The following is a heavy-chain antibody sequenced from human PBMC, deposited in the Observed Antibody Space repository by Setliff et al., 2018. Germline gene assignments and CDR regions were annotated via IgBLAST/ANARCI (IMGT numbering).Heavy chain of an antibody. CDR1: GDTFSSYA. CDR2: IIPIFGTA. Sequence: SVKVSCKASGDTFSSYAINWVRLAPGQGLEWMGGIIPIFGTANYAQKFQGRLTITTVGSTSTAYMELSSLRSEDTAVYYCARADYIRYFYMDAWGKGTTVTVSS. V-gene: IGHV1-69*05. D-gene: IGHD4-4*01. CDR3: ARADYIRYFYMDA. J-gene: IGHJ6*03.